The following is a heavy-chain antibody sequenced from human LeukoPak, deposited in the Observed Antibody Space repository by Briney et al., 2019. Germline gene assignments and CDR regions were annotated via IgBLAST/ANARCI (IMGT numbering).Heavy chain of an antibody. CDR1: GFTFSSYS. D-gene: IGHD6-13*01. CDR3: AREASSSWHFDY. Sequence: GGSLRLSCAASGFTFSSYSMNWVRQAPGKGLEWVSSISSSSSYIYYADSVKGRFTISRDNAKNSLYLQMNSLRAEDTAMYYCAREASSSWHFDYWGQGTLVTVSS. J-gene: IGHJ4*02. V-gene: IGHV3-21*04. CDR2: ISSSSSYI.